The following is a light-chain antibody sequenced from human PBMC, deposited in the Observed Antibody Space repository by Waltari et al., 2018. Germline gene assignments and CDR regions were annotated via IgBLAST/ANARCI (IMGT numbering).Light chain of an antibody. J-gene: IGKJ1*01. CDR2: GIS. V-gene: IGKV3-15*01. CDR3: QQYHQWWT. CDR1: QSIGTD. Sequence: EIVMTQSPATLSVSPGERVTLSCRASQSIGTDLAWYQQKPGQAPRLLIYGISFRATGVLARFSGSVSATEFTLTISSLLSEDFAVYYCQQYHQWWTFGQGTKVEIK.